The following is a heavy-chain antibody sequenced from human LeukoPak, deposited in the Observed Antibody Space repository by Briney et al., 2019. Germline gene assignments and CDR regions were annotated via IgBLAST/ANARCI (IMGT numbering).Heavy chain of an antibody. J-gene: IGHJ4*02. CDR1: GYSLSELS. V-gene: IGHV1-24*01. D-gene: IGHD1-26*01. CDR2: FDPGDDET. Sequence: ASVKVSCKVSGYSLSELSTHGVRQAPGQGLEWMGGFDPGDDETIYAQKFQGRVTMTEDTSTDTAYLELSSLRSEDTAVYFCATEKDLLLDCWGQGTPVTVSS. CDR3: ATEKDLLLDC.